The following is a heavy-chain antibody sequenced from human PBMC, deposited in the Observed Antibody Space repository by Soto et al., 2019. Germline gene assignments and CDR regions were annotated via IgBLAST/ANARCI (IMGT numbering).Heavy chain of an antibody. D-gene: IGHD3-10*01. J-gene: IGHJ5*02. CDR1: GGSISSYY. CDR2: IYYSGST. V-gene: IGHV4-59*08. CDR3: ARNSITMVRGVISPPNWFDP. Sequence: QVQLQESGPGLVKPSETLSLTCTVSGGSISSYYWSWIRQPPGKGLEWIGYIYYSGSTNYNPSLKSRFTISVDTSKNQFSLKLSSVTAADTAVYYCARNSITMVRGVISPPNWFDPWGQGTLVTVSS.